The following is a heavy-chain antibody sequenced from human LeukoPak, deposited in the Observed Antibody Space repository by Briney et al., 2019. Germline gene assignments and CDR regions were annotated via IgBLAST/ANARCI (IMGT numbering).Heavy chain of an antibody. D-gene: IGHD1-1*01. Sequence: GGSLRLSCAASGFTFSNAWMSWVRQAPGKGLEWVGRIKGKSDGETTDYAAPVKGRFIISRDDSKNTQYLQMNSPKTEDTAVYYCTTDSWNPFDYWGQGTLVTVSS. V-gene: IGHV3-15*01. J-gene: IGHJ4*02. CDR3: TTDSWNPFDY. CDR2: IKGKSDGETT. CDR1: GFTFSNAW.